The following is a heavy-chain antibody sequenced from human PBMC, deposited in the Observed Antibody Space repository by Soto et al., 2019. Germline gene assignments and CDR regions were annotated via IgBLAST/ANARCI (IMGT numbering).Heavy chain of an antibody. V-gene: IGHV3-30*18. CDR3: AKDSTDFWSGYYIYYYYYGMDV. CDR1: GFTFSSYG. CDR2: RSYDGRNK. J-gene: IGHJ6*02. Sequence: GGSLRLSCAASGFTFSSYGMHWVRQAPGKGREWGGVRSYDGRNKYYGDSVKGRFTISRDNSKNTLYLQMNSLRAEDTAVYYCAKDSTDFWSGYYIYYYYYGMDVWGQGTTVTVSS. D-gene: IGHD3-3*01.